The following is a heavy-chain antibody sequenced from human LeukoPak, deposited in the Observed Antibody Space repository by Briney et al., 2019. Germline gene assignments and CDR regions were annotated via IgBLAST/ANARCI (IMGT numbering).Heavy chain of an antibody. CDR3: ASLPRYDFWI. CDR2: FYYSGST. V-gene: IGHV4-39*01. CDR1: GASISSSSYS. J-gene: IGHJ4*02. Sequence: SETLSLTCTVSGASISSSSYSWGWIRRPPGKGLEWIGSFYYSGSTYYNPSLKSRVTISADTSKNQFSLKLNSVTAADTAVYYCASLPRYDFWIWGQGTLVTVSS. D-gene: IGHD3-3*01.